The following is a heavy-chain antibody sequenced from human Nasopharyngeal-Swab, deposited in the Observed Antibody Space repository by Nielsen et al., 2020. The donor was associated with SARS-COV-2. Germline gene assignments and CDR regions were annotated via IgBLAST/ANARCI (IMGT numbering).Heavy chain of an antibody. CDR1: FYTLTQLS. J-gene: IGHJ2*01. D-gene: IGHD6-19*01. Sequence: ASVKVSCQVSFYTLTQLSMHWVRQAPGKGLEWMGGFDPEDGETIYAQKFQGRVTMTEDTSTDTAYMELSSLRSEDTAVYYCATSPAVAGTNWYFDLWGRGTLVTVSS. V-gene: IGHV1-24*01. CDR3: ATSPAVAGTNWYFDL. CDR2: FDPEDGET.